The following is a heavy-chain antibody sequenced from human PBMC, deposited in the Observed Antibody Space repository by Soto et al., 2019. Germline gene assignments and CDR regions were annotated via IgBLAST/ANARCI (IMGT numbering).Heavy chain of an antibody. J-gene: IGHJ4*02. Sequence: KPSETLSLTCTVSGGSISSYYWSWIRQPPGKGLEWIGYIYYSGSTNYNPSLKSRVTISVDTSKNQFTLKLSSVTAADTAVYYCARSDDSGYDQLPDYWGQGTLVTVS. CDR3: ARSDDSGYDQLPDY. D-gene: IGHD5-12*01. CDR1: GGSISSYY. CDR2: IYYSGST. V-gene: IGHV4-59*01.